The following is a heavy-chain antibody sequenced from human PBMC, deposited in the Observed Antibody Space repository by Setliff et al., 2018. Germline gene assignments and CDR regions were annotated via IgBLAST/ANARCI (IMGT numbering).Heavy chain of an antibody. CDR2: INPNSGGT. V-gene: IGHV1-2*04. J-gene: IGHJ4*02. D-gene: IGHD3-22*01. CDR1: GYTFTGYY. Sequence: GASVKVSCKASGYTFTGYYMHWVRQAPGQGLEWMGWINPNSGGTNYAQKFQGWVTMTRDTSISTAYMELCRLRSDDTAVYYCARRPYDSSGYFNYWGQGTLVTVSS. CDR3: ARRPYDSSGYFNY.